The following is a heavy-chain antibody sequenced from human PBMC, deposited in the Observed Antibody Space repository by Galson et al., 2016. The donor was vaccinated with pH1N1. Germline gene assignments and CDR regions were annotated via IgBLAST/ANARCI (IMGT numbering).Heavy chain of an antibody. J-gene: IGHJ4*02. CDR2: INPNSDVT. CDR3: ARDSKGGIPFHY. V-gene: IGHV1-2*02. Sequence: SVKVSCKASGYTFTDYYIHWVRQAPGKGLEWMGWINPNSDVTKYAQKFQDRVTMTRDTSINTAYMEPSGLTSDGTAVYYCARDSKGGIPFHYWGQGTLVTLSS. CDR1: GYTFTDYY. D-gene: IGHD1-26*01.